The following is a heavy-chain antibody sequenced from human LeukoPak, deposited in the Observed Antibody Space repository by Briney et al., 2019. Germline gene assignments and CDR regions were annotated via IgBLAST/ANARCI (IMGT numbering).Heavy chain of an antibody. CDR2: MNPNSGNT. D-gene: IGHD6-19*01. V-gene: IGHV1-8*01. CDR1: GYTFSSYD. J-gene: IGHJ4*02. Sequence: ASVNVSCKASGYTFSSYDINWVRQATGQGLEWMGWMNPNSGNTGYAQKFQGRVTMTRNTSISTAHMELSSLRSEDTAVYYCARGKHRPPYSSGCLGYWGQGTLVTVSS. CDR3: ARGKHRPPYSSGCLGY.